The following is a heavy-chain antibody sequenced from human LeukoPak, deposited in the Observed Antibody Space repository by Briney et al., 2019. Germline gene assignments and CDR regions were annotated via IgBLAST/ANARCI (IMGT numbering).Heavy chain of an antibody. J-gene: IGHJ4*02. CDR1: GFTFSSYA. CDR2: FSGSGGST. V-gene: IGHV3-23*01. D-gene: IGHD3-10*01. Sequence: GVSLRLSCAASGFTFSSYAMSWVPQAPGKGREWVSAFSGSGGSTYYADSVKGLFTISRDNSKNTLYLQMNSLRAEDTAVYYCAKGSFNYYGSGSYILDYWGQGTLVTVSS. CDR3: AKGSFNYYGSGSYILDY.